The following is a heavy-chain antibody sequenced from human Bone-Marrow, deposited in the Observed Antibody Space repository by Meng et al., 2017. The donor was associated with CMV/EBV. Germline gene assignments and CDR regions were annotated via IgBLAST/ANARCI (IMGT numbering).Heavy chain of an antibody. J-gene: IGHJ4*02. D-gene: IGHD2-8*01. CDR2: ITPGGGTT. Sequence: ASVKVSCKASGYSFTRYHMHWVRQAPGQGPEWVGIITPGGGTTNYAQKFQGRVTMTRDTSTSTVYMELSGLRSEDTAVYYCARDENYCTNAICTSADYWGQGTLVTVSS. CDR3: ARDENYCTNAICTSADY. V-gene: IGHV1-46*01. CDR1: GYSFTRYH.